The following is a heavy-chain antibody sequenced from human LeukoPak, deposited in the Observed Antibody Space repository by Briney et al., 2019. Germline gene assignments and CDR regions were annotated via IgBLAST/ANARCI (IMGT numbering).Heavy chain of an antibody. CDR1: GFTFSSYS. CDR3: ARSAGSPTSRYYYYMDV. J-gene: IGHJ6*03. CDR2: ISSSSSYI. D-gene: IGHD3-10*01. V-gene: IGHV3-21*01. Sequence: PGGSLRLSCAASGFTFSSYSMNWVRQAPGKGLEWVSSISSSSSYIYYADSVKGRFTISRDNAKNSLYLQMNSLRAEDTAVYYCARSAGSPTSRYYYYMDVWGKGTTVTISS.